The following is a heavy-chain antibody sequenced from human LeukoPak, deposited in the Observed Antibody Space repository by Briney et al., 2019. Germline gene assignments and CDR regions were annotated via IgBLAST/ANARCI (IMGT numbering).Heavy chain of an antibody. CDR1: GFTFSSAV. Sequence: GRSLRLSCAASGFTFSSAVLHWVRQAPGKGLEWVSAISGSGGSTYYADSVKGRFTISRDNSKNTLYLQMNSLRAEDTAVYYCAKDVSSGYYSFDYWGQGTLVTVSS. D-gene: IGHD3-22*01. CDR2: ISGSGGST. V-gene: IGHV3-23*01. CDR3: AKDVSSGYYSFDY. J-gene: IGHJ4*02.